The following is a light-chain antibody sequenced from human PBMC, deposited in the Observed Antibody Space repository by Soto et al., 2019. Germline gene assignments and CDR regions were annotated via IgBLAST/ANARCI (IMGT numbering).Light chain of an antibody. V-gene: IGLV2-14*01. Sequence: QSVLTQPASVSGSPGQSITISCTGTSSDFGTSNYVSWYQLHPGKAPKLLIFEVGYRPSEVSNRFSGSKSGNTASLTIVGLQAEDEADYYCSSHATTSSLHVFGTGTKGTVL. CDR2: EVG. J-gene: IGLJ1*01. CDR3: SSHATTSSLHV. CDR1: SSDFGTSNY.